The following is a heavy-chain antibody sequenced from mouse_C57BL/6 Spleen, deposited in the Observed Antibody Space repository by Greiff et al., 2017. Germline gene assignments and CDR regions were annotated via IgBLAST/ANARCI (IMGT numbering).Heavy chain of an antibody. Sequence: QVQLQQPGAELVKPGASVKMSCKASGYTFTSYWITWVKQRPGQGLEWIGDIYPGSGSTNYNEKFKSKAILTVDTSSSTADMQLSSLTSEDSAVYYCAWVDYDGGFAYWGQGTLVTVSA. CDR3: AWVDYDGGFAY. D-gene: IGHD2-4*01. CDR2: IYPGSGST. CDR1: GYTFTSYW. J-gene: IGHJ3*01. V-gene: IGHV1-55*01.